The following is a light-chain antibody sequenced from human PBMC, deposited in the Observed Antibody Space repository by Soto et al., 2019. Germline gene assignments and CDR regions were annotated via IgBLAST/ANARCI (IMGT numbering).Light chain of an antibody. CDR3: QQYGSSQLT. CDR2: DTS. J-gene: IGKJ3*01. Sequence: EIVLMQSPGTLSLSPGEGATLSCRASQSVNSNYLAWYQQKPGQAPTVLIFDTSRRATGVPDRFSGSGSGTDFTLTISRLEPDDFAVYYGQQYGSSQLTFGPGTKVNIK. CDR1: QSVNSNY. V-gene: IGKV3-20*01.